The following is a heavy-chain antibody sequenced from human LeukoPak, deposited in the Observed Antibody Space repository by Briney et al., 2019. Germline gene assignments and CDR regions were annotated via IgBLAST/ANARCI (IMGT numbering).Heavy chain of an antibody. Sequence: ASVKVSCKASGYTFTGYYMHWVRQAPGQGLEWMGWINPNSGGTNYAQKFQGRVTMTRDTSISTAYMELSRLRSDDMAVYYCAILGGYCSSTSSGSNWFDPWGQGTLVTVSS. D-gene: IGHD2-2*01. V-gene: IGHV1-2*02. CDR2: INPNSGGT. CDR1: GYTFTGYY. CDR3: AILGGYCSSTSSGSNWFDP. J-gene: IGHJ5*02.